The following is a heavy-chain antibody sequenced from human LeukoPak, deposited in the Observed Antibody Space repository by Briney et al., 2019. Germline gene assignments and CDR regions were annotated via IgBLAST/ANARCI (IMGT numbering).Heavy chain of an antibody. CDR3: AKAYCNSTSCYAQGYYGMDV. V-gene: IGHV3-23*01. CDR1: GFTFSSYA. J-gene: IGHJ6*01. D-gene: IGHD2-2*01. CDR2: ISGSGGYS. Sequence: GGSLRLSCAASGFTFSSYAMSWVRQAPGKGLEWVSAISGSGGYSYYADSVKGRVTISRDNSKKTLYLQMNSLRADDTAVYYCAKAYCNSTSCYAQGYYGMDVWGQETTVSVSS.